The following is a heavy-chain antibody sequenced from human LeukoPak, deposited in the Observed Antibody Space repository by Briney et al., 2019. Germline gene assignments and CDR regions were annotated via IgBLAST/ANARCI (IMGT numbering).Heavy chain of an antibody. V-gene: IGHV3-33*08. D-gene: IGHD4-17*01. CDR2: IWYGGSNK. CDR3: ANSYDYGDYGEDY. CDR1: GLTFSNAW. J-gene: IGHJ4*02. Sequence: PGGSLRLSCAASGLTFSNAWMSWVRQAPGKGLEWVAVIWYGGSNKYYADSVKGRFTISRDNSKNTLYLQMNSLRAEDTAVYYCANSYDYGDYGEDYWGQGTLVTVSS.